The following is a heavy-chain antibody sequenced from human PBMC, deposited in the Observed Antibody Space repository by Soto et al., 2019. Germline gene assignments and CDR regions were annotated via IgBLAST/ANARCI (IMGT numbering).Heavy chain of an antibody. CDR1: GGSVGSGSYH. D-gene: IGHD2-2*01. CDR2: IYYSGST. V-gene: IGHV4-61*01. CDR3: ARLRRDIVVVAALYLDH. Sequence: PSETLSLTCTVSGGSVGSGSYHWSWIRQPTGKGLEWIGYIYYSGSTNYNHPLKSRVTISVDTCKNQFSLKLSSVTAADTAVYYCARLRRDIVVVAALYLDHWGQGTLVTVSS. J-gene: IGHJ4*02.